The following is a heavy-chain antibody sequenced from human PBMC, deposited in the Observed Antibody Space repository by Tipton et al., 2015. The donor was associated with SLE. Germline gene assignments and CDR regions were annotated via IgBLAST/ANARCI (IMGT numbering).Heavy chain of an antibody. CDR3: AGVGNYDLDY. J-gene: IGHJ4*02. D-gene: IGHD3-3*01. CDR1: GGSISTHY. V-gene: IGHV4-59*11. CDR2: IYFTGCT. Sequence: TLSLTCTVSGGSISTHYWSWIRQPPGKGLEWIGYIYFTGCTNYDPSLKGRVTISVDTSKKQFSLKLSSVTAADTAVYYCAGVGNYDLDYWGQGTLVTVSS.